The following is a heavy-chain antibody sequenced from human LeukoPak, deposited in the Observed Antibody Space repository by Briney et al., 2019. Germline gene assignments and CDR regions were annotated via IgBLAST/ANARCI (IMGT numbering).Heavy chain of an antibody. CDR1: GDSISSGRYY. V-gene: IGHV4-61*02. CDR2: TFTNGST. Sequence: SETLSLTCTVSGDSISSGRYYWSWIRQPAGKGLEWIGRTFTNGSTNYKPSLKSRVTISVDTSKKQFSLKLSSVTAADTAVYFCARTPSGDYYTTFDNWGQGTLVTVSS. CDR3: ARTPSGDYYTTFDN. J-gene: IGHJ4*02. D-gene: IGHD3-10*01.